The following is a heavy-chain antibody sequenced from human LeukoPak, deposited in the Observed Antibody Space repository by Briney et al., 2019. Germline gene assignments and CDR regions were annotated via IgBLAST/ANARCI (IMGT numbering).Heavy chain of an antibody. CDR1: GGPISSGDYY. Sequence: SETLSLTCTVSGGPISSGDYYWSWIRQHPGKGLEWIGYIYYSGITYHNPTLKSRVTISVDTSRNQFSLRLSSVTAADTAVYYCARDKVTVTGNWFDPWGQGTLVTVSS. V-gene: IGHV4-31*03. J-gene: IGHJ5*02. CDR2: IYYSGIT. CDR3: ARDKVTVTGNWFDP. D-gene: IGHD4-17*01.